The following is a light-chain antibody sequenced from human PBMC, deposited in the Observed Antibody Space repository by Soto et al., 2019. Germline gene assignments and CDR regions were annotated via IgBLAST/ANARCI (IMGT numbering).Light chain of an antibody. Sequence: QTVVTQEPSFSVSPGGTVTLTCGLSSGSVSASYYPSWYQQTPGQAPRTLIYSTNTRSSGVPDRFSGSILGNKAALTITGAQADDESDYYCVLCVGSGIGVFGGGTKLTVL. J-gene: IGLJ2*01. CDR2: STN. CDR3: VLCVGSGIGV. CDR1: SGSVSASYY. V-gene: IGLV8-61*01.